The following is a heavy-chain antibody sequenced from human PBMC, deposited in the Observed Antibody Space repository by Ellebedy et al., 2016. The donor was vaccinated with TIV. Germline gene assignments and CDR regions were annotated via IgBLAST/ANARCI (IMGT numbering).Heavy chain of an antibody. Sequence: ASVKVSCKASGYTFTSYDINWVRQATGQGLEWMGWMNPNSGNTGYAQTFQGRVTITRNTSISTAYKELNSLRSEDTAVYYCTKARQAYGGNRGNAMDVWGHGTTVIVSS. D-gene: IGHD4-23*01. V-gene: IGHV1-8*03. CDR3: TKARQAYGGNRGNAMDV. CDR1: GYTFTSYD. J-gene: IGHJ6*02. CDR2: MNPNSGNT.